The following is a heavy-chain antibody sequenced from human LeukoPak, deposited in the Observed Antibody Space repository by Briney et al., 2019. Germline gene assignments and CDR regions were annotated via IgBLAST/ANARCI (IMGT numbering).Heavy chain of an antibody. J-gene: IGHJ1*01. D-gene: IGHD3-22*01. Sequence: ASVKVSCKASGYTFTNYYVHWVRQAPGQGHEWMGIIKPSGGGTSYALKFQGRVTMTRDTSTSTAHMELSSLRSEDTAVYYCARDHFDSSGYYYLLGYFEHWGQGTLVTVSS. CDR3: ARDHFDSSGYYYLLGYFEH. V-gene: IGHV1-46*01. CDR1: GYTFTNYY. CDR2: IKPSGGGT.